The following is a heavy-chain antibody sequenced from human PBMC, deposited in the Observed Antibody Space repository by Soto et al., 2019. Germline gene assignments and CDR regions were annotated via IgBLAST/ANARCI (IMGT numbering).Heavy chain of an antibody. CDR3: ARVEGGSIAARPHYFDY. D-gene: IGHD6-6*01. Sequence: ASETLSLTCTVSGGSISSYYWSWIRQPPGKGLEWIGYIYYSGSTNYNPSLKSRVTISVDTSKNQFSLKLSSVTAADTAVYYCARVEGGSIAARPHYFDYWGQGTLVTVSS. J-gene: IGHJ4*02. V-gene: IGHV4-59*01. CDR1: GGSISSYY. CDR2: IYYSGST.